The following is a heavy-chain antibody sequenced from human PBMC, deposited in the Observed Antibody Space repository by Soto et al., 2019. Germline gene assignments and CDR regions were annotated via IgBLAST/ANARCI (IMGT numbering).Heavy chain of an antibody. CDR3: ARPEYSSSSYGMDV. J-gene: IGHJ6*02. CDR2: ISSSSSTI. Sequence: EVQLVEPGGGLVQPGGSLRLSCAASGFTFSSYSMNWVRQAPGKRLEWVSYISSSSSTIYDADSVKGRFTISRDNAKNSLYLQMNSLRDEDAAVYYCARPEYSSSSYGMDVWGQGTTVTVSS. D-gene: IGHD6-6*01. V-gene: IGHV3-48*02. CDR1: GFTFSSYS.